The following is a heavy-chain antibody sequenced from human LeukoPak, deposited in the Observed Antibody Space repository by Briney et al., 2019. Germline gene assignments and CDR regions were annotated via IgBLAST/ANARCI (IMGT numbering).Heavy chain of an antibody. CDR3: ARDLGDFDYGDYGWFDP. V-gene: IGHV4-59*01. D-gene: IGHD4-17*01. CDR1: GGSISGYY. J-gene: IGHJ5*02. CDR2: IYYSGSKST. Sequence: SETLSLTCTVSGGSISGYYWSWIRQSPGRGLEWIGYIYYSGSKSTNYNPSHQSRITMSVDTSKNQLSLKLSSVTAADTAVYYCARDLGDFDYGDYGWFDPWGQGTLVTVSS.